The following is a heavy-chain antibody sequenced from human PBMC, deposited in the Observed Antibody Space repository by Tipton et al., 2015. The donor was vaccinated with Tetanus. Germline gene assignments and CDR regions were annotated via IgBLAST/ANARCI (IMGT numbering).Heavy chain of an antibody. CDR2: ILYTGST. Sequence: TLSLTCTVSGGSISTGGFYWSWIRRHPGKGLEWIGYILYTGSTYNTPSLQSRVTISVDTSKNQFSLKLTSVTAADTAVYYCTRGSRYYFDNWGQGTLVTVSS. D-gene: IGHD1-14*01. J-gene: IGHJ4*02. CDR3: TRGSRYYFDN. CDR1: GGSISTGGFY. V-gene: IGHV4-31*03.